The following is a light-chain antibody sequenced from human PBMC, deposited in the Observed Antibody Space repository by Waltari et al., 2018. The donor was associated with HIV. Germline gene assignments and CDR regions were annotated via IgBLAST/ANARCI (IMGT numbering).Light chain of an antibody. J-gene: IGLJ2*01. Sequence: QSALTQPASVYESPGQSITISCSGTSSDIGSYNLVSWYQQHPGKAPKLIIYDVNKPPSGVSNRFSGSKSGNTASLTISGLQAEDEADYYCSSYAGARGGVFGGGTKLTVL. CDR2: DVN. V-gene: IGLV2-23*02. CDR1: SSDIGSYNL. CDR3: SSYAGARGGV.